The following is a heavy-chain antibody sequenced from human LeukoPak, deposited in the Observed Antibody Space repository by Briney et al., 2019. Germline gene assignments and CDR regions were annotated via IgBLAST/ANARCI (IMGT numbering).Heavy chain of an antibody. V-gene: IGHV3-23*01. CDR2: ISASGGST. CDR3: AKSIIDS. D-gene: IGHD2-21*01. CDR1: GFAVSSNY. Sequence: GGSLRLSCAASGFAVSSNYMSWVRQAPGKGLEWVSTISASGGSTYYADSVKGRFTISRDNSKNTLYLQMNSLRAEDTAVSYCAKSIIDSWGQGALVTVSS. J-gene: IGHJ4*02.